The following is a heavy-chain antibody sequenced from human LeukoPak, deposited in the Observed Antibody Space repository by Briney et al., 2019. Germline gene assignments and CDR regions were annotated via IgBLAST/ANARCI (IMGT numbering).Heavy chain of an antibody. D-gene: IGHD6-6*01. V-gene: IGHV5-51*01. CDR2: IYPGDSDT. J-gene: IGHJ5*02. Sequence: GESLKISCKGSGYSFTSYWIGWVRQKPGKSLEGMGIIYPGDSDTRYSPSFQGQVTISADKSISTAYLQWSSLKASDTAMYYCARRPSSSTLGWFDPWGQGTLVTVSS. CDR1: GYSFTSYW. CDR3: ARRPSSSTLGWFDP.